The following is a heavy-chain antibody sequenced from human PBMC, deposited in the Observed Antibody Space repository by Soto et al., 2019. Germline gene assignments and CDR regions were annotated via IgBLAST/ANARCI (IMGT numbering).Heavy chain of an antibody. V-gene: IGHV4-31*03. Sequence: QVQLQESGPGLVKPSQTLSLTCTVSGGSISSGGYYWSWIRQHPGKGLEWLGYIYYSGSTYYNPSLKSRVTISVATSKNQFSLKMSSVTAADTAVYYCAREHGDYHMDVWGQGTTVTVSS. CDR1: GGSISSGGYY. D-gene: IGHD4-17*01. J-gene: IGHJ6*02. CDR3: AREHGDYHMDV. CDR2: IYYSGST.